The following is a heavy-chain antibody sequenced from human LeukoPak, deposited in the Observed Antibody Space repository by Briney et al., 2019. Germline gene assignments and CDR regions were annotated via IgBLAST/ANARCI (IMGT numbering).Heavy chain of an antibody. CDR2: ISSSGTYI. J-gene: IGHJ6*03. CDR3: ARGDYGSGSYHLYYYYYMDV. V-gene: IGHV3-21*01. D-gene: IGHD3-10*01. CDR1: GFTFSDYS. Sequence: GGSLRLSCAASGFTFSDYSMNWVRQAPGRGLEWVSSISSSGTYIYYADSMKGRFTISRDNAKNSLFLQMNSLRAEDTAVYYCARGDYGSGSYHLYYYYYMDVWGKGTTVTVSS.